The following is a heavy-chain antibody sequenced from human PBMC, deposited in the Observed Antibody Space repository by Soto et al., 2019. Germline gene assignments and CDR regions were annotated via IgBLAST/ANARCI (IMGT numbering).Heavy chain of an antibody. CDR3: AKSIYSGSYYRWFDP. Sequence: GGSLRLSCAASGFTFSSYAMSWVRQAPGKGLEWVSAISGSGGSTYYADSVKGRFTISRDNSKNTLYLQMNSLRAEDTAVYYCAKSIYSGSYYRWFDPWGQGTLVTVSS. V-gene: IGHV3-23*01. CDR1: GFTFSSYA. D-gene: IGHD1-26*01. J-gene: IGHJ5*02. CDR2: ISGSGGST.